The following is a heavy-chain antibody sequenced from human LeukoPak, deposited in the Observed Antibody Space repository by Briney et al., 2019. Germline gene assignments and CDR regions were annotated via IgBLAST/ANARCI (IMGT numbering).Heavy chain of an antibody. Sequence: GGSLRLSCAASGFTFSSYAMHWVRQAPGKGLEWVAVISYDGSNKYYADSVKGRFTISRDNSKNTLYLQMNSLRAEDTAVYYCARGGYHSSGWYNFDYWGQGTLVTVSS. CDR1: GFTFSSYA. J-gene: IGHJ4*02. CDR3: ARGGYHSSGWYNFDY. D-gene: IGHD6-19*01. CDR2: ISYDGSNK. V-gene: IGHV3-30-3*01.